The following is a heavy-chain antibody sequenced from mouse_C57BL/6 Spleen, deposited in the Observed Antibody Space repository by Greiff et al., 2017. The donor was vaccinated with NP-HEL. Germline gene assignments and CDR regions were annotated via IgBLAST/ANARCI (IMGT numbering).Heavy chain of an antibody. CDR1: GYTFTDYY. CDR2: INPNNGGT. J-gene: IGHJ4*01. D-gene: IGHD2-5*01. Sequence: EVQLQQSGPELVKPGASVKISCKASGYTFTDYYMNWVKQSHGKSLEWIGDINPNNGGTSYNQKFKGKATLTVDKSSSTAYMELRSLTSEDSAVYYCARDLYYSNYVNYAMDDWGQGTSVTVSS. CDR3: ARDLYYSNYVNYAMDD. V-gene: IGHV1-26*01.